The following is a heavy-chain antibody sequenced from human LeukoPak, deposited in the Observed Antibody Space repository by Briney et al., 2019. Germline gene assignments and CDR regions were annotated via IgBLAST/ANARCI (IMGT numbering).Heavy chain of an antibody. J-gene: IGHJ4*02. CDR1: GYTFTSYY. V-gene: IGHV1-46*01. D-gene: IGHD1-26*01. Sequence: AASVKVSCKASGYTFTSYYMHWVRQAPGQGLEWMGIINPSGGSTSYAQKFQGRVTMTRDTSTSTVYMELSSLRSEDTAVYYCARQIGSGGSYYRDGGLDYWGQGTLVTVSS. CDR3: ARQIGSGGSYYRDGGLDY. CDR2: INPSGGST.